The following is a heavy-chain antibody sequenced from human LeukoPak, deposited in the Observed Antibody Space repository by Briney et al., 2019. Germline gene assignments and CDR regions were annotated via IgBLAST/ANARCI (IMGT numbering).Heavy chain of an antibody. CDR1: GDSVSSNIAA. D-gene: IGHD6-19*01. Sequence: SQTLSLTCAISGDSVSSNIAAWNWIRQSPSRGLEWLGRTFYRSKWYNDYAVSVKSRITVNPDTSKNQFSLHLNSVTPEDTAVYYCARSIALVGDDFFSYWGQGTLVIVSS. CDR3: ARSIALVGDDFFSY. V-gene: IGHV6-1*01. CDR2: TFYRSKWYN. J-gene: IGHJ4*02.